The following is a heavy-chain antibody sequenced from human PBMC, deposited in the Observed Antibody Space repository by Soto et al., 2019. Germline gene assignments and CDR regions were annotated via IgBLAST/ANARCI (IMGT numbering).Heavy chain of an antibody. V-gene: IGHV3-23*01. J-gene: IGHJ4*02. D-gene: IGHD6-6*01. CDR3: AKRVEYSSSTHYFDY. CDR2: ISDSGGST. CDR1: GFTFSRYA. Sequence: EVQLLESGGGLVQAGGSLRLACAASGFTFSRYAMSWVRQAPGKELEWVSAISDSGGSTYYADSVKGRFTISRDNSKNTLYLQMNSLRAEDTAVYYCAKRVEYSSSTHYFDYWGQGTLVTVSS.